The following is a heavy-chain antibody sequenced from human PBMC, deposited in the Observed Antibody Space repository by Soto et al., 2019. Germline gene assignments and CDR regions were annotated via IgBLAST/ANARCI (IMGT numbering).Heavy chain of an antibody. J-gene: IGHJ5*02. CDR1: GGSISSSNW. V-gene: IGHV4-4*02. CDR3: ARDSPYGSGVLKGWFDP. D-gene: IGHD3-10*01. CDR2: IYHSGRT. Sequence: QVQLQESGPGLVKPSGTLSLTCAVSGGSISSSNWWSWVRQPPGKGLEWIGAIYHSGRTNYNPSLKSRVTISVDNSKNQFSLKLSSVTAADTAVYYWARDSPYGSGVLKGWFDPWGQGTLVTVSS.